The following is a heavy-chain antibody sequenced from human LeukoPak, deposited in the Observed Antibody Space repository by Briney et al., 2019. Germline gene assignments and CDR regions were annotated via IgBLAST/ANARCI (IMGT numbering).Heavy chain of an antibody. Sequence: PSQTLSLTCTVSGYSISSGYYWDWIRQPPGKGLECIGTIYHSGSIYYNPSLKSRVSISVDTSKNQFSLKLSSVTAADTAVYYCARGLGGPAQWFDPWGQGTLVTVSS. D-gene: IGHD3-16*01. CDR3: ARGLGGPAQWFDP. CDR1: GYSISSGYY. V-gene: IGHV4-38-2*02. CDR2: IYHSGSI. J-gene: IGHJ5*02.